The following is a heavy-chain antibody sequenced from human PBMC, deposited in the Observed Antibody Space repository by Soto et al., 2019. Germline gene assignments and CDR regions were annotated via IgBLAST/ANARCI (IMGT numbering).Heavy chain of an antibody. CDR1: GFTSDNYG. Sequence: GRNLKISCAAYGFTSDNYGMHWVRQAPGKGLECVAVISYDGSYEYYADSVKGRFTISRDNSKSTLFLQMNNLRIDDTAVDYCAKVLSVRPIWHHYGVYSWGQGTTVTVSS. CDR3: AKVLSVRPIWHHYGVYS. V-gene: IGHV3-30*18. J-gene: IGHJ6*02. D-gene: IGHD3-16*01. CDR2: ISYDGSYE.